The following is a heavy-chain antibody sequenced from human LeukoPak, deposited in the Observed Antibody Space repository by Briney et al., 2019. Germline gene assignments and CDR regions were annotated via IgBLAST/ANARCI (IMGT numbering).Heavy chain of an antibody. CDR2: ISGSGGST. CDR3: AKKEFGNDDFALDY. D-gene: IGHD1-1*01. J-gene: IGHJ4*02. V-gene: IGHV3-23*01. Sequence: GGSLRLSCAASGFTFSSYAMSWVRQAPGKGLEWVSAISGSGGSTHYADSVKGRFTISRDNSKNTLYLQMNSLRAEDTAVYYCAKKEFGNDDFALDYWGQGTLVTVSS. CDR1: GFTFSSYA.